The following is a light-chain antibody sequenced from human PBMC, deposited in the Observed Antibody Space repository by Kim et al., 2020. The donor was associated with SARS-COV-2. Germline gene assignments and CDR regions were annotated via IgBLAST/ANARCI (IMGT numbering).Light chain of an antibody. Sequence: LTQPPSVSQGLRQTATLTCTGNSNNVGNQGVVWLQQHQGHPPKLLSYRNNNRPSGISERLSASRSGNTASLTITGLQPEDEADYYCSAWDSSLSAWVFGGGTQLTVL. CDR3: SAWDSSLSAWV. CDR1: SNNVGNQG. V-gene: IGLV10-54*01. CDR2: RNN. J-gene: IGLJ3*02.